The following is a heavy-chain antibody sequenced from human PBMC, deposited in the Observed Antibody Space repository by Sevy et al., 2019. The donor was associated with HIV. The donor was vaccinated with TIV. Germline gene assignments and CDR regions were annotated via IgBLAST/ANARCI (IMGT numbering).Heavy chain of an antibody. J-gene: IGHJ6*03. D-gene: IGHD3-22*01. V-gene: IGHV3-23*01. CDR2: ISGSGGST. CDR3: AKFYYDSSGYYTDPYYYYYYYMDV. Sequence: GGSLRLSCAASGFTFSSYAMSWVRQAPGKGLEWVSAISGSGGSTYYADSVKGRFTISRDNSKNTLYLQMNSLRAEDTAVYYCAKFYYDSSGYYTDPYYYYYYYMDVWGKETTVTVSS. CDR1: GFTFSSYA.